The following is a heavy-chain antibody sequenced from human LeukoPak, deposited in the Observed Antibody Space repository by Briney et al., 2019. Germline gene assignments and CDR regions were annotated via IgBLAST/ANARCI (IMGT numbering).Heavy chain of an antibody. V-gene: IGHV1-2*02. Sequence: ASVKVSCKPSGYTFTVNYLHWVRQAPGQGPEWVGWMNPNSGVTGYAQNFQGRVTMTRDTSISTAYMELSSLTSDDTAVYYCTRGAGTSWFWGQGSLVTVSS. J-gene: IGHJ4*02. CDR1: GYTFTVNY. CDR3: TRGAGTSWF. D-gene: IGHD2-2*01. CDR2: MNPNSGVT.